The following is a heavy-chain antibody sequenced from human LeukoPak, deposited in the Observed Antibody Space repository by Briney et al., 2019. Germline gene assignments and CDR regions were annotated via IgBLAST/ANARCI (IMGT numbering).Heavy chain of an antibody. CDR1: GFPFSTDD. D-gene: IGHD2-2*01. J-gene: IGHJ6*03. V-gene: IGHV3-23*01. CDR3: AKGSCSSHICYYFYYMDV. Sequence: GGSLRLSCAASGFPFSTDDMTSVRQAPGKALEWVSAIRVTDGSAYYADSVKGRFTISRDNSKNTLYLQMNSLRAEDTAKYYCAKGSCSSHICYYFYYMDVWGKGTTVTVSS. CDR2: IRVTDGSA.